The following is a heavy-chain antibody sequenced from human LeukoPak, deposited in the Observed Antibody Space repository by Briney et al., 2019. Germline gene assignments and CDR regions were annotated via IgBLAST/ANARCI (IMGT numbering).Heavy chain of an antibody. Sequence: GRSLRLSCAASGFTFNGYAMHWVRQAPGKGLEWVSGISWNSGRTGYADSVKGRFTISRDNAKNSLYLQMNSLRAEDTAFYYCAKAPSGDSSGYYTDAFDIWGQGTMVTVSS. J-gene: IGHJ3*02. CDR1: GFTFNGYA. CDR3: AKAPSGDSSGYYTDAFDI. CDR2: ISWNSGRT. V-gene: IGHV3-9*01. D-gene: IGHD3-22*01.